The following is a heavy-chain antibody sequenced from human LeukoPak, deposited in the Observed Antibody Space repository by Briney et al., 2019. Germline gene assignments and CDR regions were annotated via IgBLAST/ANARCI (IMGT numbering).Heavy chain of an antibody. J-gene: IGHJ4*02. CDR1: GFTFSSYA. CDR3: AKDGGNSIYDYFDY. V-gene: IGHV3-23*01. CDR2: IIGSGGST. D-gene: IGHD4-23*01. Sequence: GGSLRLSCAASGFTFSSYAMNWVRQAPGKGLEWVSAIIGSGGSTYYADSVKGRFTISRDNSKNTLYLQLNSLRAEDTAVYYCAKDGGNSIYDYFDYWGQGTLATVSS.